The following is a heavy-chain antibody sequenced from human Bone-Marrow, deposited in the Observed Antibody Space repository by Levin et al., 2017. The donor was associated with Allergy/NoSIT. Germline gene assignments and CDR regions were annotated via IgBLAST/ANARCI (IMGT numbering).Heavy chain of an antibody. Sequence: GGSLRLSCAASGFTFSGTAMNWVRQASGKGLEWVGRIRSKANSYATAYAASVKDRFTISRDDSKNTAYLQMNSLKTEDTAVYYCTRRTGELGLDYWGQGTLVTVSS. CDR2: IRSKANSYAT. J-gene: IGHJ4*02. V-gene: IGHV3-73*01. CDR1: GFTFSGTA. D-gene: IGHD1-26*01. CDR3: TRRTGELGLDY.